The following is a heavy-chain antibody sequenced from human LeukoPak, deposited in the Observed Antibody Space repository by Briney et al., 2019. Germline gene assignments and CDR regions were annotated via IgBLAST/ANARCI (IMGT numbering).Heavy chain of an antibody. V-gene: IGHV5-51*01. CDR2: IYPDDSDT. CDR1: GYSFSTNW. Sequence: GESLKVSCKTSGYSFSTNWIGWVRQMPGKGLEWMGLIYPDDSDTRYSPSFQGQVTISADKSINTAYLQWGSLEASDTAMYYCARGNYGSGFYVWGQGTMVTVSS. CDR3: ARGNYGSGFYV. J-gene: IGHJ3*01. D-gene: IGHD1-7*01.